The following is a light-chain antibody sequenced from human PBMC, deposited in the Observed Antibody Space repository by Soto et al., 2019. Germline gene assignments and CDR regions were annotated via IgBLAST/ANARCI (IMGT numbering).Light chain of an antibody. Sequence: GDRVTITCRASQSIDGWLAWYQQKPGKAPKLLIYKASTLQLGVPSRFGGSGSGTEFTLTISGLQPDDFATYYCQHYNAYSRMFGQGTKVDVK. J-gene: IGKJ1*01. V-gene: IGKV1-5*03. CDR1: QSIDGW. CDR3: QHYNAYSRM. CDR2: KAS.